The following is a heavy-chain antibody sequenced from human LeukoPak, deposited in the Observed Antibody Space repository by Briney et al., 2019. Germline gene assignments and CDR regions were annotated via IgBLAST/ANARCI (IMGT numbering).Heavy chain of an antibody. CDR1: GFTFSSYA. D-gene: IGHD6-13*01. V-gene: IGHV3-33*08. CDR2: IWYDGSNK. Sequence: GGSLRLSCAASGFTFSSYAMSWVRQAPGKGLEWVAVIWYDGSNKYYADSVKGRFTISRDNSKNTLYLQMNSLRAEDTAVYYCARDRSSSWYTQFDYWGQGTLVTVSS. J-gene: IGHJ4*02. CDR3: ARDRSSSWYTQFDY.